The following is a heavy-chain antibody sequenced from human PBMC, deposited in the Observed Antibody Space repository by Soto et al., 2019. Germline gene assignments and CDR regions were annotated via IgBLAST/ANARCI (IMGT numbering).Heavy chain of an antibody. CDR1: GGSISSYY. J-gene: IGHJ6*02. Sequence: PSETLSLTCTVSGGSISSYYVSWIRQSAGKGLEWIGRIDTSGTTNYNPSLKSRVTMSVDASKNHFSLNLSSVTAADTAVYYCARGPRGYAYYNGMDVWGQGTTVTVSS. CDR3: ARGPRGYAYYNGMDV. CDR2: IDTSGTT. V-gene: IGHV4-4*07. D-gene: IGHD3-10*01.